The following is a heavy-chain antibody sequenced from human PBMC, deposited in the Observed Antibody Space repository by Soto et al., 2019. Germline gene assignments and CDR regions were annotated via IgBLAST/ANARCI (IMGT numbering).Heavy chain of an antibody. J-gene: IGHJ4*02. CDR1: GFTFSTHS. CDR2: ITSSSVT. Sequence: PGGSLRLSCAASGFTFSTHSMNWVRQAPGKGLEWISYITSSSVTMYADSVKGRFTISRDNAKNSLYLQMSSLRAEDTAVYFCVGEVGFQLIYWGQGTLVTVSS. V-gene: IGHV3-48*01. D-gene: IGHD2-2*01. CDR3: VGEVGFQLIY.